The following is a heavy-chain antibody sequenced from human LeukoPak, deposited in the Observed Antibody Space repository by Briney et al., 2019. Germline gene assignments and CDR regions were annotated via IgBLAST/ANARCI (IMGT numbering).Heavy chain of an antibody. Sequence: SETLSHTCAVYGGSFSGYYWSWIRQPPGKGLEWIGEINHSGSTNYNPSLKSRVTISVDTSKNQFSLKLSSVTAADTAVYYYARGRYYWGQGTLVTVSS. J-gene: IGHJ4*02. CDR3: ARGRYY. CDR2: INHSGST. CDR1: GGSFSGYY. V-gene: IGHV4-34*01.